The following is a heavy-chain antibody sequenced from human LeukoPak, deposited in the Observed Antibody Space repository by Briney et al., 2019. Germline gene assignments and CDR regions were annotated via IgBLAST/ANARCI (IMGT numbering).Heavy chain of an antibody. V-gene: IGHV4-61*01. CDR2: MHYSGST. D-gene: IGHD2-8*01. J-gene: IGHJ4*02. Sequence: SETLSLTCTVSGGSVSSTTNYWSWIRQPPGKGLEWIGYMHYSGSTSYNPSLESRVTISLDTSKNQFSLKLSSVTAADTAVYYCASLLGPWYIDYWGQGTLVTASS. CDR1: GGSVSSTTNY. CDR3: ASLLGPWYIDY.